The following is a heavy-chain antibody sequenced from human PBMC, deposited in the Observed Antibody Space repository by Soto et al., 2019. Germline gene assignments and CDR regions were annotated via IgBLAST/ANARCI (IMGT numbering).Heavy chain of an antibody. CDR1: GFTFSSYW. J-gene: IGHJ6*01. CDR2: IKQDGSEK. D-gene: IGHD2-15*01. V-gene: IGHV3-7*05. CDR3: ASHEVVVAAAYGMDV. Sequence: GGSLRLSCAASGFTFSSYWMSWVRQAPGKGLEWVANIKQDGSEKYYVDSVKGRFTISRDNAKNSLYLQMNSLRAEDTAVYYCASHEVVVAAAYGMDVWGQGTTVTVSS.